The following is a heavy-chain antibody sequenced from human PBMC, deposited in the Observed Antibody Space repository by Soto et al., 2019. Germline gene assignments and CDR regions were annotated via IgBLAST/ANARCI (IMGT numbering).Heavy chain of an antibody. V-gene: IGHV3-23*01. J-gene: IGHJ6*02. CDR3: AKGSYGDHYYYYGMDV. CDR1: GFTYSSYA. D-gene: IGHD1-26*01. CDR2: VSGSGGST. Sequence: EVQLLESGGGLVQPGGSLRLSCAASGFTYSSYAMSWVRQAPGKGLEWVSAVSGSGGSTHYADSVKGRFTISRDNSKNTLYLQMNSLRAEDTAVYYCAKGSYGDHYYYYGMDVWGQGTTVTVSS.